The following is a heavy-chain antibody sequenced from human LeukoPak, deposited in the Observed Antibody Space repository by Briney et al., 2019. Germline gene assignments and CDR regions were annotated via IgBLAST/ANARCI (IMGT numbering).Heavy chain of an antibody. J-gene: IGHJ4*02. CDR1: GYTFTSYD. D-gene: IGHD6-19*01. V-gene: IGHV1-8*01. Sequence: ASVKVSCKASGYTFTSYDINWVRQATGQGLEWMGWMNPNSGNTGYAQKFQGRVTMTRNTSISTAYMELSSLRSEDTAVYYYARPFNAVAATDADYWGQGTLVTVSS. CDR2: MNPNSGNT. CDR3: ARPFNAVAATDADY.